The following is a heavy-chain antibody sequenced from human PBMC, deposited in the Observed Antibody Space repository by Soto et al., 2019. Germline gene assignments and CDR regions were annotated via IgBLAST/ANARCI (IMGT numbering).Heavy chain of an antibody. CDR1: GFTFSSYG. J-gene: IGHJ6*02. CDR2: ISYDGSNK. CDR3: AKETRNYYYGMDV. Sequence: GGSLRLSCAASGFTFSSYGMHWVRQAPGKGLEWVAVISYDGSNKYYADSVKGRFTISRDNSKNTLYLQMNSLRAEDTAVYYCAKETRNYYYGMDVWGQGTTVTVS. V-gene: IGHV3-30*18.